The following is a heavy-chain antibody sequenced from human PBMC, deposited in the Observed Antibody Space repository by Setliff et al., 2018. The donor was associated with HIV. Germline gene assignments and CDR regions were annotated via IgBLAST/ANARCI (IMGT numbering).Heavy chain of an antibody. CDR2: LNPSGGVT. D-gene: IGHD4-4*01. V-gene: IGHV1-46*01. Sequence: ASVKVSCKASGYTFSNHYIHWVRQAPGQGLEWMGILNPSGGVTSYAQRFQGRVTMTRDMSTSTVNMELSTLRSDDTAIYYCARAPTSARVWFDYWGQGTLVTVSS. CDR1: GYTFSNHY. CDR3: ARAPTSARVWFDY. J-gene: IGHJ4*02.